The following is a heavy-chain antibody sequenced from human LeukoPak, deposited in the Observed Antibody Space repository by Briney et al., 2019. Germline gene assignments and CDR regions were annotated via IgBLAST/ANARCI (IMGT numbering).Heavy chain of an antibody. CDR2: IIPIFGTA. Sequence: SVKVSCKASGGTFSSYAISWVRQAPGQGLEWMGGIIPIFGTANYAQKFQGRVTITADESTSTAYMELSSLRSEDTAVYYCATRRGEWELHPSNILIRENWYFDLWGRGTLVTVSS. CDR3: ATRRGEWELHPSNILIRENWYFDL. J-gene: IGHJ2*01. V-gene: IGHV1-69*13. D-gene: IGHD1-26*01. CDR1: GGTFSSYA.